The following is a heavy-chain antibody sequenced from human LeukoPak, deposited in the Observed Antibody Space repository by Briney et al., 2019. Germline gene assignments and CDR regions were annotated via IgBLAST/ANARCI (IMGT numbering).Heavy chain of an antibody. D-gene: IGHD5-18*01. CDR1: GFAFSDYH. J-gene: IGHJ3*02. CDR3: ARGDTWAFDI. V-gene: IGHV3-11*01. Sequence: GGSLRLSCAASGFAFSDYHMTWIRQAPGKGLECVSYITSGGTIIKYADSVKGRFTISRDNAKNSLYLQMNSLRAEDTAVYYCARGDTWAFDIWGPGTMVTVSS. CDR2: ITSGGTII.